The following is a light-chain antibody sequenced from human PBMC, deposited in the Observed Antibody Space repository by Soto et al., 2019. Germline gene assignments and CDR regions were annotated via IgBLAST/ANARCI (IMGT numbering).Light chain of an antibody. CDR3: LSFDSSLSVV. V-gene: IGLV1-40*01. J-gene: IGLJ2*01. Sequence: SALTKPPSVNGAPGQRVTISCTGSSSNIGAGYDVHWYQQLPGRAPKLLIYGNTNRPSGVPDRFSGSKSGTSASLAITGLQAEDEADYYCLSFDSSLSVVFGGGTQLTV. CDR1: SSNIGAGYD. CDR2: GNT.